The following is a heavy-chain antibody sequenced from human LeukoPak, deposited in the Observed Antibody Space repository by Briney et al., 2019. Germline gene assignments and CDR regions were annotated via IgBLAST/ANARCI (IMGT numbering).Heavy chain of an antibody. J-gene: IGHJ3*02. CDR1: GGSISSASYY. V-gene: IGHV4-39*01. D-gene: IGHD3-22*01. CDR3: ARQGKHYDSSGYGRLNAFDI. Sequence: SETLSLTCTVSGGSISSASYYWGLIRQPPGKGLEWIASIFYSGSAYYNPSLKSRVTISVATSKNQFSLKLNSVTAADTAVYYCARQGKHYDSSGYGRLNAFDIWGQGTMVTVSS. CDR2: IFYSGSA.